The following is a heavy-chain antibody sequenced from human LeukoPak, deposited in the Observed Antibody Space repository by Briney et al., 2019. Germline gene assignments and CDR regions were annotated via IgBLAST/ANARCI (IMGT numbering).Heavy chain of an antibody. Sequence: SETLSLTCTVSGGSMSSNYCSWIWQPPGKGLEFIGYIHYSGSTNYNPSLKSRVTISVDTSKNHFSLKLSSVTAADTAVYYCARTGYGDHFNLWGRGTLVTVSS. CDR3: ARTGYGDHFNL. CDR2: IHYSGST. V-gene: IGHV4-59*08. CDR1: GGSMSSNY. J-gene: IGHJ2*01. D-gene: IGHD4-17*01.